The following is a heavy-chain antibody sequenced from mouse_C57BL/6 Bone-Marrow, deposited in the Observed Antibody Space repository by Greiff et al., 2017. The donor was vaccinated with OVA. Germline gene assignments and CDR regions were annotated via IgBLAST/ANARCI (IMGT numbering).Heavy chain of an antibody. CDR3: AKEVLGFAY. V-gene: IGHV1-81*01. CDR2: IYPRSGNT. J-gene: IGHJ3*01. CDR1: GYTFTSYG. Sequence: QVQLKQSGAELARPGASVKLSCKASGYTFTSYGISWVKQRTGQGLEWIGEIYPRSGNTYYNEKFKGKATLTADKSSSTAYMELRSLTSEDSAVYFCAKEVLGFAYWGQGTLVTVSA.